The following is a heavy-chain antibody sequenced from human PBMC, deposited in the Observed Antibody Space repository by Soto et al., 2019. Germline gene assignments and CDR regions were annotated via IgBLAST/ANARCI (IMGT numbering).Heavy chain of an antibody. J-gene: IGHJ4*02. CDR3: ASYGLYSSSSDY. Sequence: SETLSLTCTVSGGSISSSSYYWGWIRQPPGKGLEWIGSIYYSGSTYYNPSLKSRVTISVDTSKNQFSLKLSSVTAADTAVYYCASYGLYSSSSDYWGKGTLVTVSS. CDR2: IYYSGST. V-gene: IGHV4-39*01. D-gene: IGHD6-6*01. CDR1: GGSISSSSYY.